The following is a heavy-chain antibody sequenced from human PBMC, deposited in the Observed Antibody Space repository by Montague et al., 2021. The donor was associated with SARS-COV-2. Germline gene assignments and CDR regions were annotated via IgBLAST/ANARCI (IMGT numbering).Heavy chain of an antibody. CDR1: GDSVSSNSAT. CDR2: TYYRSMWKS. V-gene: IGHV6-1*01. Sequence: CAISGDSVSSNSATWNWIRQFPSRGLEWLGRTYYRSMWKSDYAXXXKLRIAINPDTSKNQFSLQLSSVTPEDTALYYCVRGIEAAGSYDYWGQGTLVTVSS. D-gene: IGHD6-13*01. CDR3: VRGIEAAGSYDY. J-gene: IGHJ4*02.